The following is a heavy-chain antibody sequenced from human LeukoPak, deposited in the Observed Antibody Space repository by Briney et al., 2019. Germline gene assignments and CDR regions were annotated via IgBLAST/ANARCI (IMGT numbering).Heavy chain of an antibody. V-gene: IGHV3-30*02. D-gene: IGHD2-21*01. CDR3: APRVVVISAPFDY. Sequence: GGSLRLSCAASGFTFSSYGMHWVRQAPGKGLEWVAFIRYDGSNKYYADSVKGRFTISRDNSKNTLYLQMNCLRAEDTAVYYCAPRVVVISAPFDYWGQGTLVTVSS. CDR2: IRYDGSNK. CDR1: GFTFSSYG. J-gene: IGHJ4*02.